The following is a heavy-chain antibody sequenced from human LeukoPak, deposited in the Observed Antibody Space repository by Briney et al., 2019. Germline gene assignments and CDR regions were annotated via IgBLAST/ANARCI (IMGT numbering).Heavy chain of an antibody. CDR3: ATVWFGELLYHY. V-gene: IGHV4-34*01. Sequence: SGTLSLTCAVYGGSFSGYYWSWIRQPPGKGLEWIGEINHSGSTNYNPSLKSRVTISVDTSKNQFSLKLSSVTAADTAVYYCATVWFGELLYHYWGQGTLVTVSS. CDR2: INHSGST. D-gene: IGHD3-10*01. J-gene: IGHJ4*02. CDR1: GGSFSGYY.